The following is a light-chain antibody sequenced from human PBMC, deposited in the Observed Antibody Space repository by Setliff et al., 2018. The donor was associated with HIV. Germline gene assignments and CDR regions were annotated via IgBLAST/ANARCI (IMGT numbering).Light chain of an antibody. Sequence: QSVLTQPASVSGSPGQSITISCTGTSSDVGNYNLVSWYQQHPGRAPKIMIYEVTKRPSGVSERFSGSKSGNTASLTISWLQADDEADYYCCSYASYSTYVFGSGTKVTVL. V-gene: IGLV2-23*02. CDR2: EVT. CDR3: CSYASYSTYV. J-gene: IGLJ1*01. CDR1: SSDVGNYNL.